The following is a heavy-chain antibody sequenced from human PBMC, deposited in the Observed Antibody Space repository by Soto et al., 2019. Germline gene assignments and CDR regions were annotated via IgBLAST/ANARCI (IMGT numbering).Heavy chain of an antibody. V-gene: IGHV3-23*01. Sequence: EVQLLESGGGLVQPGGTLRLSCAASGFTFSSYDMIWVRQAPGKGLEWVSGMRVSSGATYYTDFVKGRFTISRDNSKNPLYLQMNSLRGEDTAVYYCARNGGGLAYWGQGTLVTVSS. J-gene: IGHJ4*02. D-gene: IGHD3-16*01. CDR3: ARNGGGLAY. CDR1: GFTFSSYD. CDR2: MRVSSGAT.